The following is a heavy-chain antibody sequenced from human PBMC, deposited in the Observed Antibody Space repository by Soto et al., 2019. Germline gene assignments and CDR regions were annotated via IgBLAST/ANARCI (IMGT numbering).Heavy chain of an antibody. CDR3: ARDDVLTGYSLFDY. Sequence: PSETLSLTCTVSGGSISSGDYYWSWIRQPPGKGLEWIGYIYYSGSTYYNPSLKSRVTISVDTSKNQFSLKLSSVTAADTAVYYCARDDVLTGYSLFDYWGQGTLVTVSS. V-gene: IGHV4-30-4*01. J-gene: IGHJ4*02. D-gene: IGHD3-9*01. CDR1: GGSISSGDYY. CDR2: IYYSGST.